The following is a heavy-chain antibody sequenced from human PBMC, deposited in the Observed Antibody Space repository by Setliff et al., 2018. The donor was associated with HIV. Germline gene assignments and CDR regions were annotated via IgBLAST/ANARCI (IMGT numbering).Heavy chain of an antibody. D-gene: IGHD3-10*01. CDR1: GYTFTTYY. Sequence: GASVKVSCKASGYTFTTYYMHWVRQAPGQGLEWMGIINPSGGSTSYAQNFQGRVTMTRDTSTSTVHMELRSLRSEDTAVYYCARTEAYNNYEDSWGQGTLVTVSS. V-gene: IGHV1-46*01. CDR3: ARTEAYNNYEDS. J-gene: IGHJ4*02. CDR2: INPSGGST.